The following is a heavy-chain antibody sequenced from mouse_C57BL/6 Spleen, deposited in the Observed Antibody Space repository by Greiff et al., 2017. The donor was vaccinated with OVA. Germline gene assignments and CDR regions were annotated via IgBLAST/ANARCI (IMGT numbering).Heavy chain of an antibody. V-gene: IGHV1-15*01. CDR2: IDPETGGT. CDR3: TREGDGSSYGWFAY. J-gene: IGHJ3*01. D-gene: IGHD1-1*01. CDR1: GYTFTDYE. Sequence: VKLVESGAELVRPGASVTLSCKASGYTFTDYEMHWVKQTPVHGLEWIGAIDPETGGTAYNQKFKGKAILTADKSSSTAYMELRSLTSEDSAVYYCTREGDGSSYGWFAYWGQGTLVTVSA.